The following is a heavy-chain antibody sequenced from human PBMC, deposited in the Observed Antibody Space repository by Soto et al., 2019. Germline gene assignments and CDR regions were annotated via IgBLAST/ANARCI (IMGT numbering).Heavy chain of an antibody. CDR1: GFSLSTSGMC. Sequence: SGPTLVNPTQTLTLTCTFSGFSLSTSGMCVSWIRQPPGKALEWLALIDWDDDKYYSTSLKTRLTISKDTSKNQMVLTMTNMDPVDTATYYCARAQSDATDYDILTGYQGNNWFDPWGQGTLVTVSS. V-gene: IGHV2-70*01. D-gene: IGHD3-9*01. CDR2: IDWDDDK. CDR3: ARAQSDATDYDILTGYQGNNWFDP. J-gene: IGHJ5*02.